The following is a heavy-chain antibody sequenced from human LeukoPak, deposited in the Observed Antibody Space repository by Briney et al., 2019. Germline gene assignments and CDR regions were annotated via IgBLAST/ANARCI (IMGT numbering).Heavy chain of an antibody. D-gene: IGHD3-16*02. CDR2: IYSSGST. Sequence: SETLSLTCTVSGVSVSSGGYYWSWIRQHPGEGLEWIGYIYSSGSTYGNPSLKSLVTISIDTSKNQFSLTLSSVTAADTAVYYCARGDYDYVWGSYRYTSFDYWGQGTLVTVSS. CDR3: ARGDYDYVWGSYRYTSFDY. CDR1: GVSVSSGGYY. V-gene: IGHV4-31*01. J-gene: IGHJ4*02.